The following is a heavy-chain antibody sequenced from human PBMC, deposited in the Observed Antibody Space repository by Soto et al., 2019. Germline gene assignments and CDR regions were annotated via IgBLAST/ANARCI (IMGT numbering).Heavy chain of an antibody. J-gene: IGHJ4*02. CDR1: GFTFRSHA. D-gene: IGHD6-19*01. Sequence: GGPMRLSCAAFGFTFRSHAMSRVIQAPGKGLEWVSAISGSGGSTYYADSVKGRFTISRDNSKNTLYLQMNSLRAEDTAVYYCAKELHTSSGWSQVIYWGQGTLVTVSS. CDR3: AKELHTSSGWSQVIY. V-gene: IGHV3-23*01. CDR2: ISGSGGST.